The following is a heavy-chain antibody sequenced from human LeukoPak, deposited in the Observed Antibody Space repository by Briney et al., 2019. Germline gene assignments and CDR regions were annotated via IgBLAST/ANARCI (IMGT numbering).Heavy chain of an antibody. Sequence: SETLSLTCTVSGGSISSYYWSWIRQPPGKGLEWIGYIYYSGSTNYYPSLKSRVTISVDTSKNQFSLKLSSVTAADTAVYYCARDRRGATDYWGQGTLATVSS. CDR3: ARDRRGATDY. J-gene: IGHJ4*02. CDR1: GGSISSYY. V-gene: IGHV4-59*01. D-gene: IGHD5-12*01. CDR2: IYYSGST.